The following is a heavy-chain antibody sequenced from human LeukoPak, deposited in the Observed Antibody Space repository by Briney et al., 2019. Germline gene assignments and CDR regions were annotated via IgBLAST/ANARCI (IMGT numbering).Heavy chain of an antibody. CDR2: TYYRSKWFF. D-gene: IGHD3-22*01. CDR1: GDNVSSNSAA. V-gene: IGHV6-1*01. Sequence: SQTLSLTCVISGDNVSSNSAAWNWIRQSPSGGLEWLGRTYYRSKWFFDYAVSMKSRLTINSDTSQSHFSLQLRSVTPEDTAVYYCGRGDYDNSGGGFDIWGQGTLVTVSS. CDR3: GRGDYDNSGGGFDI. J-gene: IGHJ3*02.